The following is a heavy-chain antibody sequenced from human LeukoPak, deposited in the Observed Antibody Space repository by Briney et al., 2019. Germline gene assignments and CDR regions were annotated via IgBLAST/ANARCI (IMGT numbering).Heavy chain of an antibody. V-gene: IGHV3-74*01. CDR3: ARAGGDRNFYYHGMDV. Sequence: GGSLRLSCAASGFTISNYWMHWVRQAPGKGLVWVSRVNGDVTRTDYADSVKGRFTISRDNAKNTLYLQMNSLRDDDTAVCFCARAGGDRNFYYHGMDVWGQGTTVTVSS. D-gene: IGHD3-16*01. CDR1: GFTISNYW. CDR2: VNGDVTRT. J-gene: IGHJ6*02.